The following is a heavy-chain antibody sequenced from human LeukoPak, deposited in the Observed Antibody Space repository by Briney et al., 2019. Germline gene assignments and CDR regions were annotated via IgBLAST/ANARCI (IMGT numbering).Heavy chain of an antibody. CDR2: IYRDGTT. J-gene: IGHJ4*02. CDR1: GFTVSSSF. CDR3: ARDDRTVVPGTFDN. Sequence: SGGSLRLSCAASGFTVSSSFMSWVRQAPGMGLQWVSVIYRDGTTYYADSVRGRFTISRDNSKNTLYLQMNSLRVEDTAVYYCARDDRTVVPGTFDNWGQGTLVTVSS. D-gene: IGHD2-2*01. V-gene: IGHV3-53*01.